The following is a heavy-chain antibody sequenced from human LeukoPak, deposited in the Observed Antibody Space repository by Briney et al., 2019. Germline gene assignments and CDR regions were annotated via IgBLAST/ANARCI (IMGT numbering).Heavy chain of an antibody. J-gene: IGHJ6*02. D-gene: IGHD3-3*01. CDR2: ISGSDGST. Sequence: GGSLRLSCAASGFTFSSYAMSWVRQAPGKGLEWVSAISGSDGSTYYADSVKGRFTISRDNSKNTLYLQMNSLRAEDTAVYYCATLGGEWLEFGAPSYYYGMDVWGQGTTVTVSS. CDR1: GFTFSSYA. CDR3: ATLGGEWLEFGAPSYYYGMDV. V-gene: IGHV3-23*01.